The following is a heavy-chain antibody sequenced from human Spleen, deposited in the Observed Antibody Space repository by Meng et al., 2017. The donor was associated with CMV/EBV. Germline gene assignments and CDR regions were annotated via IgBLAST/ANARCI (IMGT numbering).Heavy chain of an antibody. CDR1: GYTFTSYY. J-gene: IGHJ6*02. V-gene: IGHV1-46*01. CDR2: INPSGGST. CDR3: ARDPSLHIVVVPAADSYGMDV. Sequence: ASVKVSCKASGYTFTSYYMHWVRQAPGQGLEWMGIINPSGGSTSYAQKFQGRVTMTRDTSTSTVYMELSSLRSEDTAVYYCARDPSLHIVVVPAADSYGMDVWGQGTTVIVSS. D-gene: IGHD2-2*01.